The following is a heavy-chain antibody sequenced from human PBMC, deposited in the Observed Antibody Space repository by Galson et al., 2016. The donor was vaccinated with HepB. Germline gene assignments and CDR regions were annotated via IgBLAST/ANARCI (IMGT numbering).Heavy chain of an antibody. CDR2: TYYRSEWST. CDR3: ARAVSWMPHDTFDI. V-gene: IGHV6-1*01. Sequence: CAISGDSVSSSSGVWNWIRQSPSRGLEWLGRTYYRSEWSTDYALSVKSRITIKPDTSKNQFFLQLNSVTPEDTAVYYCARAVSWMPHDTFDIWGQGTMVTVSS. CDR1: GDSVSSSSGV. D-gene: IGHD2-2*01. J-gene: IGHJ3*02.